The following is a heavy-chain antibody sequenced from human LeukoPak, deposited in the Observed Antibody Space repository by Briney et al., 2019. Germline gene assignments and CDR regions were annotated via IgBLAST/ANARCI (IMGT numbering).Heavy chain of an antibody. CDR2: INYNGGT. CDR3: VREGGSASGYTSDYNYFDP. CDR1: GDSIGGFY. Sequence: SETLSLTCTISGDSIGGFYWNWIRQPPGKGLEWIGYINYNGGTTYNPSLTSRVTMSIDPSKNQFSLGLNSVTAADTAVYYCVREGGSASGYTSDYNYFDPWGQGVLVTVHS. D-gene: IGHD6-25*01. V-gene: IGHV4-59*01. J-gene: IGHJ5*02.